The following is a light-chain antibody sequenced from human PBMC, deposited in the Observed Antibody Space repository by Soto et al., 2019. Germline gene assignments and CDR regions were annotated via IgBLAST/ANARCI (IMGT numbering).Light chain of an antibody. CDR1: QSINNC. Sequence: DIQMTQSPSTLSAFVGDRVTITCRASQSINNCLAWYQQKPGEAPKLLIYDGSSLQSGVPSRFSGSGSGTGFTLTISSLQPDDFATYYCHQYNSDYTFGQGTRLEV. CDR3: HQYNSDYT. V-gene: IGKV1-5*01. J-gene: IGKJ2*01. CDR2: DGS.